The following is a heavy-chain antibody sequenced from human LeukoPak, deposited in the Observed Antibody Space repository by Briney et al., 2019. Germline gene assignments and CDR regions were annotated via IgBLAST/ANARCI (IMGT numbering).Heavy chain of an antibody. CDR3: ARAHFIAAAGTGWFDP. D-gene: IGHD6-13*01. Sequence: ASETLSLTCAVSGGSISSSNWWSWVRQPPGKGLEWIGEIYHSGSTNYNPSLKSRVTISVDTSKNQFSLKLSSVTAADTAVYYCARAHFIAAAGTGWFDPWGQGTLVTVSS. V-gene: IGHV4-4*02. CDR2: IYHSGST. J-gene: IGHJ5*02. CDR1: GGSISSSNW.